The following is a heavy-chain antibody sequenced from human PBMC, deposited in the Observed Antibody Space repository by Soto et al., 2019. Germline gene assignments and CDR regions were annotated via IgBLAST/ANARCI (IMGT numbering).Heavy chain of an antibody. D-gene: IGHD1-26*01. CDR1: GGAFSSYS. V-gene: IGHV1-69*13. CDR3: ASNSGSSSSAFDY. CDR2: IIPIFGTA. Sequence: ASVKVSWKASGGAFSSYSISWVLQAPGQGLEWMGGIIPIFGTANYAQKFQGRVTITADESTSTAYMELSSLRSEDTAVYYCASNSGSSSSAFDYWGQGTLVTVSS. J-gene: IGHJ4*02.